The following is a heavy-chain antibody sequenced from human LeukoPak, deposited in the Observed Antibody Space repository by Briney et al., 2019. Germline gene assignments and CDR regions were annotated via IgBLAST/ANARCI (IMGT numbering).Heavy chain of an antibody. CDR1: GGTFSSYA. V-gene: IGHV1-69*04. D-gene: IGHD3-22*01. Sequence: GASGKVSCKASGGTFSSYAISWVRQAPGQGLEWMGRIIPILGIANYAQKFQGRVTITADKSTSTAYMELSSLRSEDTAVYYCAVRDSSGFLFDYWGQGTLVTVSS. CDR3: AVRDSSGFLFDY. J-gene: IGHJ4*02. CDR2: IIPILGIA.